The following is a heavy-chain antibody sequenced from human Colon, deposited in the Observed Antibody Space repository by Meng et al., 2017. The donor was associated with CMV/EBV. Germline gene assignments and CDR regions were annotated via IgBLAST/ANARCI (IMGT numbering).Heavy chain of an antibody. D-gene: IGHD6-19*01. CDR2: MSAYSGDT. CDR1: DYTFTTYG. CDR3: VRESEVSGVVYLHH. V-gene: IGHV1-18*01. J-gene: IGHJ1*01. Sequence: ASDYTFTTYGFSWVRQAPGQGREWMGWMSAYSGDTHFAQNFQGRVILTRDTSTTTAYLEMRSLRSDDTATYYCVRESEVSGVVYLHHWGQGTLVTVSS.